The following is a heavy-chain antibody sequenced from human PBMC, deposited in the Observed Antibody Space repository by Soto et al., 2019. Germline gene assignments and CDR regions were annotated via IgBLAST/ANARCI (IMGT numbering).Heavy chain of an antibody. CDR3: ARGYCSSTSCHGGKYYYYYYGMDV. CDR2: IYHSGST. Sequence: SETLSLTCAVSGGSISSSNWWSWVRQPPGKGLEWIGEIYHSGSTNYNPSLKSRVTISVDKSKNQFSLRLSSVTAADTAVYYCARGYCSSTSCHGGKYYYYYYGMDVWGQGTTVTVSS. CDR1: GGSISSSNW. V-gene: IGHV4-4*02. J-gene: IGHJ6*02. D-gene: IGHD2-2*01.